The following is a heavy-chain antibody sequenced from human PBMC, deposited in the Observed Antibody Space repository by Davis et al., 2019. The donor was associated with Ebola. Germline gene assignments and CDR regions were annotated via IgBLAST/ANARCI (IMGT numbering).Heavy chain of an antibody. CDR1: GGSFSGYS. V-gene: IGHV4-34*01. CDR3: ARGHAKDGMDV. Sequence: PSETLSLTCAVYGGSFSGYSWSWIRQPPGKGLEWIGYIYHSGSTYYNPSLKSRVTISVDRSKNQFSLKLSSVTAADTAVYYCARGHAKDGMDVWGQGTTVTVSS. J-gene: IGHJ6*02. D-gene: IGHD2-8*01. CDR2: IYHSGST.